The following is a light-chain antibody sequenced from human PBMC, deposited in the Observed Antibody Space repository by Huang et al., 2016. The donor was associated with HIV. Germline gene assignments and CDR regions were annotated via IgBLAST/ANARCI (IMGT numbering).Light chain of an antibody. CDR2: DAS. Sequence: DIQMTQSPSSLSASVGDRVTITCQASQDISNYLNWYQQKPGKAPKLLIYDASNLETGVSSRFSGSGSGTDFTFTISSLQPEDIATYYCQQYDSLPVTFGQGTRLEIK. CDR1: QDISNY. CDR3: QQYDSLPVT. J-gene: IGKJ5*01. V-gene: IGKV1-33*01.